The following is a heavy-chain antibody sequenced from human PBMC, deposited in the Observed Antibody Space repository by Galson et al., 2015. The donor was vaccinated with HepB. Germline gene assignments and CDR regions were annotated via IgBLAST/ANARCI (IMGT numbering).Heavy chain of an antibody. CDR3: ARHQNSWARTRNGLDI. V-gene: IGHV4-39*01. CDR2: IYYGGST. J-gene: IGHJ3*02. Sequence: SETLSLTCTVSGGSISSSSYNWGWIRQPPGKGLEWIGSIYYGGSTYYSLSLKSRVTISVDTSKNQFSLKLSSVTAADTAVYYCARHQNSWARTRNGLDIWGQGTMVTVSS. D-gene: IGHD1-14*01. CDR1: GGSISSSSYN.